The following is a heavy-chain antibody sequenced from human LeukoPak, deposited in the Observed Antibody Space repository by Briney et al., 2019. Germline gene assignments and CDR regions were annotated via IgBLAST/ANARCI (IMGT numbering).Heavy chain of an antibody. CDR2: IYYSGST. Sequence: SETLSLTCTVSGGSVNSGDSFWSWIRQPPGKGLEWIGNIYYSGSTNYNPSLQSRVTVSIDTSKNQFSLKVRSVTPADTAVYYCARKLGIAVGDYYYYGLDVWGQGTTVTVSS. CDR1: GGSVNSGDSF. J-gene: IGHJ6*02. CDR3: ARKLGIAVGDYYYYGLDV. D-gene: IGHD6-19*01. V-gene: IGHV4-61*08.